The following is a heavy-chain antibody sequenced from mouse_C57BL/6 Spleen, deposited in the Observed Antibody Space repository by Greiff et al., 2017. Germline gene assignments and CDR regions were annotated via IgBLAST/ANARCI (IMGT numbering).Heavy chain of an antibody. CDR1: GYSITSGYY. J-gene: IGHJ1*03. D-gene: IGHD1-1*01. CDR2: ISYDGSN. CDR3: ARGEGDYGSTYWYFDV. V-gene: IGHV3-6*01. Sequence: EVQLVESGPGLVKPSQSLSLTCSVTGYSITSGYYWNWIRQFPGNKLEWMGYISYDGSNNYNPSLKNRISITRDTSKNQFFLKLNSVTTEDTATYYCARGEGDYGSTYWYFDVWGTGTTVTVSS.